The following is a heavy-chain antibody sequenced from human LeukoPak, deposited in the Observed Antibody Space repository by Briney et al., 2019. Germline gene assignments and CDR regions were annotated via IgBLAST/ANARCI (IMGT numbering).Heavy chain of an antibody. CDR2: INTDGSST. CDR1: GFTFSNYW. CDR3: ARDMQYCGGDCYAFDI. J-gene: IGHJ3*02. V-gene: IGHV3-74*01. Sequence: PGGSLRLSCAVSGFTFSNYWMHWVRQAPGKGLVWVSRINTDGSSTTYADSVKGRFTISRDNAKNTLYLQMNSLRAETTAVYYCARDMQYCGGDCYAFDIWGQGTMVTVSS. D-gene: IGHD2-21*02.